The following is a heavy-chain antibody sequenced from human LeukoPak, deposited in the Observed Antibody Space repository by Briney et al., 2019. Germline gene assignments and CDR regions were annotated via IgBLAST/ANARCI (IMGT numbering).Heavy chain of an antibody. CDR1: GYTFTSYG. CDR2: ISAYNGNT. Sequence: ASVKVSCKASGYTFTSYGISWVRQAPGQGLEWMGWISAYNGNTNYAQKLQGRVTMTTGTSTSTAYMELRSLRSDDTAVYYCARDQVVVAAIEGWFDPWGQGTLVTVSS. D-gene: IGHD2-15*01. V-gene: IGHV1-18*01. J-gene: IGHJ5*02. CDR3: ARDQVVVAAIEGWFDP.